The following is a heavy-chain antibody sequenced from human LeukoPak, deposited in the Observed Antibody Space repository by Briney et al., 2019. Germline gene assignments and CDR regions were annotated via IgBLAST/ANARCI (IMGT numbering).Heavy chain of an antibody. V-gene: IGHV3-23*01. J-gene: IGHJ4*02. CDR2: ISGSGSRT. CDR3: AKGTTVTLGPFDY. Sequence: AGGSLRLSCVVSGFTFSRYVMSWVRQAPGKGLEWVSTISGSGSRTYDADSVKGRFTFSRDNSKSTLYLQMSSLRAEDTAIYYCAKGTTVTLGPFDYWGQGTLVTVSS. D-gene: IGHD4-17*01. CDR1: GFTFSRYV.